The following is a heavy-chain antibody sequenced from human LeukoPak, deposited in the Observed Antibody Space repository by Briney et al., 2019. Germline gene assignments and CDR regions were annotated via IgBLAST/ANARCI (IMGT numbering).Heavy chain of an antibody. CDR3: ARDQGGQGYSGMDV. J-gene: IGHJ6*02. Sequence: SGESLRLSCSASGFTVSNKYMNWVRQAPGKGLEGVSVTYSGGSRYYAESVKGRFTIPRDNSKNPLYLQINTLRADETAVYSCARDQGGQGYSGMDVWGQATTVTVSS. V-gene: IGHV3-53*01. CDR1: GFTVSNKY. D-gene: IGHD3-16*01. CDR2: TYSGGSR.